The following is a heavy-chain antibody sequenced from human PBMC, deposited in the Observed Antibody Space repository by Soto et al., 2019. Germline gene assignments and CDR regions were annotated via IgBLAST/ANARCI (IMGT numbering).Heavy chain of an antibody. CDR1: GFTFSSYS. D-gene: IGHD3-9*01. CDR3: ARGHYDILTGLLITGDY. J-gene: IGHJ4*02. CDR2: ISSSSSYI. V-gene: IGHV3-21*01. Sequence: KAGGSLRLSCAASGFTFSSYSMNWVRQAPGKGLEWVSSISSSSSYIYYADSVKGRFTISRDNAKNSLYLQMNSLRAEDTAVYYCARGHYDILTGLLITGDYWGQGTLVTVSS.